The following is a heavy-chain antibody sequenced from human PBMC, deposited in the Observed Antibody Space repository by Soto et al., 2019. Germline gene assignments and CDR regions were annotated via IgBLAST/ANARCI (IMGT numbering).Heavy chain of an antibody. Sequence: QVQLVQSGAEVKKPGASVKVSCKASGYTFSIYGINWVRQAAGQGLQSRGWTRPNNGNTKYAENRQGRVTMTTDASTSTAYMELRSLRADDTAVYYCVTDSDGSGSDYTDYWGQGTLVTVSS. CDR3: VTDSDGSGSDYTDY. J-gene: IGHJ4*02. V-gene: IGHV1-18*01. CDR2: TRPNNGNT. D-gene: IGHD3-10*01. CDR1: GYTFSIYG.